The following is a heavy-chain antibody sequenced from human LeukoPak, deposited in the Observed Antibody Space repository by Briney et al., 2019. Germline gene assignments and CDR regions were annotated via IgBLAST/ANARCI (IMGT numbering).Heavy chain of an antibody. CDR3: ARGFRPPQYNWFDP. D-gene: IGHD3-10*01. CDR2: IYHSGST. Sequence: PSETLSLTCTVSGGSISSGGYYWSWIRQPPGKGLEWIGYIYHSGSTYYNPSLKSRVTISVDRSKNQFSLKSSSVTAADTAVYYCARGFRPPQYNWFDPWGQGTLVTVSS. V-gene: IGHV4-30-2*01. CDR1: GGSISSGGYY. J-gene: IGHJ5*02.